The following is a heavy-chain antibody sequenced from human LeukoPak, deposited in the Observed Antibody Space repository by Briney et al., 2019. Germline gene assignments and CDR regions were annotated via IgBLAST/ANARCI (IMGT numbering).Heavy chain of an antibody. V-gene: IGHV1-2*02. D-gene: IGHD6-13*01. CDR1: GYTFTGYY. CDR2: INPNSGGT. CDR3: ARDLRSGIAAAGTGFEDY. Sequence: ASVKVSRKASGYTFTGYYMHWVRQAPGQGLEWMGWINPNSGGTNYAQKFQGRVTMTRDTSISTAYMELSRLRSDDTAVYYCARDLRSGIAAAGTGFEDYWGQGTLVTVSS. J-gene: IGHJ4*02.